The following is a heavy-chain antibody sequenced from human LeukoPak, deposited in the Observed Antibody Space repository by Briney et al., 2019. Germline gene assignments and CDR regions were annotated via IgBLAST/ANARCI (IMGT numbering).Heavy chain of an antibody. V-gene: IGHV3-9*01. J-gene: IGHJ4*02. Sequence: GGSLRLSCAASGFTFDDYAMHWVRQAPGKGLEWVSGISWNSGSIGYADSVKGRLTISRDNAKNSLYLQMNSLRAEDTAVYYCARISGIVTRYWGQGTLVTVSS. CDR2: ISWNSGSI. CDR3: ARISGIVTRY. CDR1: GFTFDDYA. D-gene: IGHD2/OR15-2a*01.